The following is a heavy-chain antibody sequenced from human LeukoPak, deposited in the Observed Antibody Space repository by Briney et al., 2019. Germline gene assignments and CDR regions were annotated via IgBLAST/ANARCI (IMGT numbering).Heavy chain of an antibody. CDR3: ARDPGLYDSSGYYYVRYFDY. CDR1: GFTFSSYS. Sequence: GGSLRLSCAASGFTFSSYSMNWVRQAPGKGLERVSSITSTSSYINYADSVKGRFTISRDNAKNSLYLQMNSLRAEDTAVYYCARDPGLYDSSGYYYVRYFDYWGQGTLVTVSS. J-gene: IGHJ4*02. D-gene: IGHD3-22*01. CDR2: ITSTSSYI. V-gene: IGHV3-21*01.